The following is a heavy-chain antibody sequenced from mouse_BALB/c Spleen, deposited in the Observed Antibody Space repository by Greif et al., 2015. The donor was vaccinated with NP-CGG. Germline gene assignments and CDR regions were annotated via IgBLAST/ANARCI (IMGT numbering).Heavy chain of an antibody. CDR3: TRGRRGFLTSFAY. CDR1: GYTFTDYE. V-gene: IGHV1-15*01. D-gene: IGHD2-12*01. Sequence: VKLMESGAELVRPGASVKLSCKALGYTFTDYEMHWVKQTPVHGLEWIGAIHPGSGGTAYNQKFKGKATPTADKSSSTAYMELSSLTSEGSAVYYCTRGRRGFLTSFAYWGQGTLVTVSA. J-gene: IGHJ3*01. CDR2: IHPGSGGT.